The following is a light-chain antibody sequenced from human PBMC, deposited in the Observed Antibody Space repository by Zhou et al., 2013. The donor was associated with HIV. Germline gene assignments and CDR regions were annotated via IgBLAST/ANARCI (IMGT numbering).Light chain of an antibody. CDR3: QQTFTTPRT. J-gene: IGKJ4*01. CDR1: QHISRW. V-gene: IGKV1-12*01. Sequence: DIEVTQSPSSVSASIGDTVTITCRASQHISRWLVWYQQKPGKDPQVLISAASRLQSGVPSRFSGSGSATEFTLTISSLQPEDFATYYCQQTFTTPRTFGGGTKV. CDR2: AAS.